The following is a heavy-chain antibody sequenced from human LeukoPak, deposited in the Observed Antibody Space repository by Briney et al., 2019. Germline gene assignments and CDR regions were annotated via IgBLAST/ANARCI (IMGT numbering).Heavy chain of an antibody. CDR3: ARDLGGDYYFDY. Sequence: GGSLRLSFAASGFTFSSYGMHWVRQAPGKGLEWLAFIRYDGSNKYYADSVKGRFTISRDNSKNTLYLQMNSLRAEDTAVYYCARDLGGDYYFDYWGQGTLVTVSS. CDR1: GFTFSSYG. J-gene: IGHJ4*02. CDR2: IRYDGSNK. D-gene: IGHD3-16*01. V-gene: IGHV3-30*02.